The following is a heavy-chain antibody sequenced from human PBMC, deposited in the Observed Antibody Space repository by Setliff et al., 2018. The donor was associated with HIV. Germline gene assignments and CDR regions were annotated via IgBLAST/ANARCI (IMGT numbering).Heavy chain of an antibody. J-gene: IGHJ3*02. D-gene: IGHD2-2*01. Sequence: PGWSLRLSCAASGFTFSTYTMSWVRQAPGKGLEWVSSLDGSSGYIYYADSVKGRFTISRDNAKSSVYLQMNSLRAEDTAMYFCARDLNLPGGEVFDIWGQGTMVTVSS. CDR1: GFTFSTYT. CDR3: ARDLNLPGGEVFDI. CDR2: LDGSSGYI. V-gene: IGHV3-21*01.